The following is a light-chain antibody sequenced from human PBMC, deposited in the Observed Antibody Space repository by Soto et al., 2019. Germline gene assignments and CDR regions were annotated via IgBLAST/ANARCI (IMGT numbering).Light chain of an antibody. CDR3: SAWDDSLRGPV. V-gene: IGLV1-47*01. Sequence: QAVVTQPPSASGTPGQTVTVSCSGSTSNIGDNFVFWYQQLPGMAPKLLILRDTQRPSGVPDRFSGSKSGTSASLAINGLRSEDEAEYYCSAWDDSLRGPVFGGGTQLTVL. J-gene: IGLJ7*01. CDR1: TSNIGDNF. CDR2: RDT.